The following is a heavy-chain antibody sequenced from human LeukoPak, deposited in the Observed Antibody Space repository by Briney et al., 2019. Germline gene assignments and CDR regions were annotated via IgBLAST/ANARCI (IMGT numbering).Heavy chain of an antibody. J-gene: IGHJ4*02. CDR1: SDSISSYY. D-gene: IGHD3-10*01. V-gene: IGHV4-4*07. Sequence: SETLSLTCTVSSDSISSYYWSWIRQPAGKGLEWIGSIFHGGSTYYNPSLKSRVTISIDTSKNQFSLKLTSVTAADTAMYYCARDPAYGSGSLIAYWGQGTLVTVSS. CDR2: IFHGGST. CDR3: ARDPAYGSGSLIAY.